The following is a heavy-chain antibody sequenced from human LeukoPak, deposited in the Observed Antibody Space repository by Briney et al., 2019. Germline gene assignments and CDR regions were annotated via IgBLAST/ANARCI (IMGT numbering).Heavy chain of an antibody. CDR1: GDSMHSSY. CDR3: AREKSGTLTRAYYYIDV. V-gene: IGHV4-4*07. D-gene: IGHD1-26*01. J-gene: IGHJ6*03. Sequence: SETLSLTCTGSGDSMHSSYWSWIRQSPEKGLEWIGRAYSGVNAYYNPFLQSRVTISVDKSNNQFSLDLASVTAADTALYYCAREKSGTLTRAYYYIDVWGRGITVTVSS. CDR2: AYSGVNA.